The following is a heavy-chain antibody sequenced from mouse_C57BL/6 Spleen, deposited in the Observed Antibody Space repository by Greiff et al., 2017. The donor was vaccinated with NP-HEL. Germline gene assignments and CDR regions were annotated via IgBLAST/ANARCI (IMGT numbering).Heavy chain of an antibody. D-gene: IGHD1-1*01. CDR1: GYTFTSYW. V-gene: IGHV1-64*01. CDR2: IHPNSGST. CDR3: ARDGSSYGFAY. Sequence: QVQLQQPGAELVKPGASVKLSCKASGYTFTSYWMHWVKQRPGQGLEWIGMIHPNSGSTNYNEKFKSKATLTVDKSSSTAYMQLSSLTSEDSAVYYCARDGSSYGFAYWGQGTLVTVSA. J-gene: IGHJ3*01.